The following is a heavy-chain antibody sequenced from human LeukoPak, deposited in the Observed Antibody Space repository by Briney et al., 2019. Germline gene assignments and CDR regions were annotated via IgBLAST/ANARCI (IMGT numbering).Heavy chain of an antibody. Sequence: PGGSLRLSCILSGFTFSSYAMSWVRQAPGKGLEWVSGISGNGGSTYYAASVKGRFTISRDNSKNTLYLQMNSLRAEDPAVYYCAISGGYWAWAHWGQGTLVTVSS. J-gene: IGHJ4*02. D-gene: IGHD1-26*01. CDR1: GFTFSSYA. CDR3: AISGGYWAWAH. CDR2: ISGNGGST. V-gene: IGHV3-23*01.